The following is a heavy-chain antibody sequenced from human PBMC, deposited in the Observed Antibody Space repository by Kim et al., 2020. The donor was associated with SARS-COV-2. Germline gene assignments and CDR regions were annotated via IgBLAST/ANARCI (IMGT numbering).Heavy chain of an antibody. J-gene: IGHJ3*01. CDR3: AKHNVGGYSGYDDAYLV. CDR1: GYTFSDFW. D-gene: IGHD5-12*01. CDR2: IYPGKSDT. V-gene: IGHV5-51*01. Sequence: GESLKISCKGSGYTFSDFWIGWVRQMPGKGLEWMGIIYPGKSDTRYSPSFQGQVTISADKSISTVYLQWSSLKASDSAMYFCAKHNVGGYSGYDDAYLVW.